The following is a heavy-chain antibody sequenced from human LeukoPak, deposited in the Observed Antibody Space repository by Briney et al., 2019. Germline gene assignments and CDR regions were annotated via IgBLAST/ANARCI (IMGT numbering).Heavy chain of an antibody. CDR2: MNPNSGNT. V-gene: IGHV1-8*01. D-gene: IGHD3-3*01. CDR3: ARATYYDFWSGYYAVYYYYGMDV. J-gene: IGHJ6*02. CDR1: GYTFTSYD. Sequence: GASVKVSCKASGYTFTSYDINWVRQATGQGLEWMGWMNPNSGNTGYAQKLQGRVTMTRNTSISTAYMELSSLRSEDTAVYYCARATYYDFWSGYYAVYYYYGMDVWGQGTTVTVSS.